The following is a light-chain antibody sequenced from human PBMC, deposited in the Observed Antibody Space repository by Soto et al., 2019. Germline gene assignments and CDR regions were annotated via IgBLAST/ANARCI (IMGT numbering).Light chain of an antibody. CDR2: GAS. J-gene: IGKJ2*03. CDR1: QSVSSDY. V-gene: IGKV3-20*01. Sequence: EIVLTQSPGTLSLSPGERATLSCRASQSVSSDYLAWYRQKPGQAPRLLIYGASSRAAGIPDRFSGSGSGTDFTLTISRLEPEDFAVYYCHQYGRSPMHSFGQGTKLEIK. CDR3: HQYGRSPMHS.